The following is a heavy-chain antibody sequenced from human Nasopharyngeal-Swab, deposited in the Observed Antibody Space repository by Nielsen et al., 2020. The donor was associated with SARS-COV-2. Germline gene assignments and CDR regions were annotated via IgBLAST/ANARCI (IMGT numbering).Heavy chain of an antibody. CDR1: GCTFSSYA. CDR3: ARDAKAAADYFDY. V-gene: IGHV1-69*13. Sequence: SVQVSCKASGCTFSSYAISWVRQAPGQGLEWMGGIIPIFGTANYAQKFQGRVTITADESTSTAYMELSSLRSEDTAVYYCARDAKAAADYFDYWGQGTLVTVSS. CDR2: IIPIFGTA. J-gene: IGHJ4*02. D-gene: IGHD6-13*01.